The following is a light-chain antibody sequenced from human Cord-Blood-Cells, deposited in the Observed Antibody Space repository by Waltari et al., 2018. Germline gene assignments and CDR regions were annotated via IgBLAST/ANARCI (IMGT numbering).Light chain of an antibody. Sequence: EIVLTQSPATLSLSPGERATLSCRASQRVSSYLAWYQQQPGQAPRLLIYDASNRATGIPARFSGSGSGTDFTLTISSLEPEDFAVYYCQQRSNFGPGTKVDIK. CDR2: DAS. V-gene: IGKV3-11*01. CDR1: QRVSSY. CDR3: QQRSN. J-gene: IGKJ3*01.